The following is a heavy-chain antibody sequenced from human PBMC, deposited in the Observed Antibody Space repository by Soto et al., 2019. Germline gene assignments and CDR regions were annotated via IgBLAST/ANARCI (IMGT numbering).Heavy chain of an antibody. CDR2: IYYSGST. D-gene: IGHD3-10*01. V-gene: IGHV4-31*03. J-gene: IGHJ5*02. CDR1: GGSISSGGYY. CDR3: ARSVRGVICFDP. Sequence: SETLSLTCTVSGGSISSGGYYWSWIRQHPGKGLEWIGYIYYSGSTYYNPSLKSRVTISVDTSKNQFSLKRSSVTAADTAVYYCARSVRGVICFDPWGQGTLVTVSS.